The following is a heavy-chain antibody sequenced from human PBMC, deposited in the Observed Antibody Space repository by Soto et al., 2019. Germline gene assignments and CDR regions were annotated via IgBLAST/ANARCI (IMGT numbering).Heavy chain of an antibody. CDR3: ARDLVPGYTGFSDY. V-gene: IGHV1-18*01. D-gene: IGHD5-12*01. Sequence: GASVKVSCKTSGYTFSNYGINWVRQANGQGIEWMRWISAYNRNTNFAQKLQGRVSLTTDTSSTTAYMELRSLTSDDTSVYFCARDLVPGYTGFSDYWGQGTLVTVSS. CDR1: GYTFSNYG. J-gene: IGHJ4*02. CDR2: ISAYNRNT.